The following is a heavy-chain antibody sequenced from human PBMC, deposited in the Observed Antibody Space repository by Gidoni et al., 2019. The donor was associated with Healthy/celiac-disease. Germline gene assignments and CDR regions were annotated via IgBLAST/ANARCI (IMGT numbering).Heavy chain of an antibody. CDR3: ARDYGGNSNDAFDI. J-gene: IGHJ3*02. CDR2: IYYSGST. Sequence: QLQLQESGPGLVKPSETLSLTCTVSGGSISSSSYYWGWIRQPPGKGPEWIGSIYYSGSTYYNPSLKSRVTISVDTSKNQFSLKLSSVTAADTAVYYCARDYGGNSNDAFDIWGQGTMVTVSS. D-gene: IGHD4-17*01. CDR1: GGSISSSSYY. V-gene: IGHV4-39*07.